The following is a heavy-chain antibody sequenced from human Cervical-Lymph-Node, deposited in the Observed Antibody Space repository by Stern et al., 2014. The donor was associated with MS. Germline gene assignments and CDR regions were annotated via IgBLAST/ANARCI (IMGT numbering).Heavy chain of an antibody. CDR3: ANGDSDAFDI. CDR2: IVPLFRTT. J-gene: IGHJ3*02. CDR1: GGTFRSYA. V-gene: IGHV1-69*01. D-gene: IGHD4-17*01. Sequence: VQLLESGAEVRKPGSSVRVSCKASGGTFRSYAITWVRQAPGHGLEWMGGIVPLFRTTNYAQKFQGRVTITAEESTNTVYMELNSLRSEDAAIYYCANGDSDAFDIWGQGTTVTVSS.